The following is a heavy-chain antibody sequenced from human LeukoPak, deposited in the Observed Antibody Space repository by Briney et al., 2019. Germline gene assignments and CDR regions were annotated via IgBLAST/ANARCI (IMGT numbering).Heavy chain of an antibody. CDR1: GFIFKSYG. D-gene: IGHD3-10*01. V-gene: IGHV3-30*02. CDR2: IRYDGSKE. J-gene: IGHJ3*02. CDR3: ATLGGGFGEILDAFDI. Sequence: GGSLRLSCAASGFIFKSYGIHWVRQAPGKGLDWVAFIRYDGSKEYYADSVKGRFTISRDNSQNTLYLQMNTLRPADTGVYYCATLGGGFGEILDAFDIWGQGTTVTVSS.